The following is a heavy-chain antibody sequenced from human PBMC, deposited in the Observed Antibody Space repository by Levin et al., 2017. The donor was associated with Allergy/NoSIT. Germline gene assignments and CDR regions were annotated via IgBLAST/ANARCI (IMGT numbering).Heavy chain of an antibody. V-gene: IGHV5-51*01. J-gene: IGHJ3*01. Sequence: GGSLRLSCQGSGYSFSSYWIVWVRQMPGKGLEWMGSFHPGDSETRYSPSFQGHVTFSADTSISTAYLQWSSLRASDTAMYYCARRSGRGYRPLSWAFDVWGLGTMVTVS. D-gene: IGHD1-26*01. CDR1: GYSFSSYW. CDR3: ARRSGRGYRPLSWAFDV. CDR2: FHPGDSET.